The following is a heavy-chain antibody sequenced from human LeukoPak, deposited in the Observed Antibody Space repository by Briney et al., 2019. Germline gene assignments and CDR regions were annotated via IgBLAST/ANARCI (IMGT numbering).Heavy chain of an antibody. D-gene: IGHD3-10*01. Sequence: PSETLSLTCAVYGGSFSGYYLSWIRQPPGKGLGWVGEINHIGSTHYNPSLKSRVTISVDTSKNQFSLKLSSLTAADTAVYYCARLIGFPPGRYYYRSGSYSNPYDYWGQGTLVTVSS. J-gene: IGHJ4*02. CDR1: GGSFSGYY. CDR3: ARLIGFPPGRYYYRSGSYSNPYDY. CDR2: INHIGST. V-gene: IGHV4-34*01.